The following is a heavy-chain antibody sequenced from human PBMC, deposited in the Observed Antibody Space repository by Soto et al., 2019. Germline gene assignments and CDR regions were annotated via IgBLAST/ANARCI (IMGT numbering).Heavy chain of an antibody. J-gene: IGHJ4*02. CDR1: GDPMTSDY. V-gene: IGHV4-4*08. CDR3: AGPTAVNDGRVDY. D-gene: IGHD1-26*01. Sequence: SETLSLTCTVPGDPMTSDYWSWIRQSPGKGLEWMGYIHNSGSTYYNPSLGSRVTISLDTSKNQYSLKLTSVTAADTAVYYCAGPTAVNDGRVDYWGQGTLVTVSS. CDR2: IHNSGST.